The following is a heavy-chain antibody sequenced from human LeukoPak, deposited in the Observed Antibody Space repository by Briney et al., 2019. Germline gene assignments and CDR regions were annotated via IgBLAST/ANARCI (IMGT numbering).Heavy chain of an antibody. Sequence: GGSLRLSCAASGFTFSSYSVNWVRQAPGKGLEWVSSISSSSSYIYYADSVKGRFTISRDNAKNSLYLQMNSLRAEDTAVYYCAREGRLGGDYDYYYYMDVWGKGTTVTASS. D-gene: IGHD4-17*01. V-gene: IGHV3-21*01. CDR3: AREGRLGGDYDYYYYMDV. CDR2: ISSSSSYI. J-gene: IGHJ6*03. CDR1: GFTFSSYS.